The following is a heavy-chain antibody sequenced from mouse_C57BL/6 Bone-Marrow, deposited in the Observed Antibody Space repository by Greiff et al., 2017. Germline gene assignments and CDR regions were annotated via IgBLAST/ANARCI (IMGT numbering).Heavy chain of an antibody. CDR2: IYPGSGNT. CDR3: ARTDYYGSSDAYYYARDY. Sequence: QVQLQQSGAELVRPGASVKLSCKASGYTFTDYYINWVKQRPGQGLEWIARIYPGSGNTYYNEKFKGKATLNAENSSSTAYKQLSCLTSEDSAVYYWARTDYYGSSDAYYYARDYWGQGT. D-gene: IGHD1-1*01. V-gene: IGHV1-76*01. CDR1: GYTFTDYY. J-gene: IGHJ4*01.